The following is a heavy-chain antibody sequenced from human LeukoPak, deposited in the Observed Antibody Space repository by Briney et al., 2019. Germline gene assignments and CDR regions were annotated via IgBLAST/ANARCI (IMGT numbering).Heavy chain of an antibody. CDR1: GFTFDDYA. Sequence: HPGRSLRLSCAASGFTFDDYAMHWVRQAPGKGLEWVSGISWNSGSIGYADSVKGRFTISRDNAKNSLYLQMNSLRAEDTAVYYCARVLIVATIVYFDYWGQGTLVTVSS. CDR2: ISWNSGSI. D-gene: IGHD5-12*01. J-gene: IGHJ4*02. V-gene: IGHV3-9*01. CDR3: ARVLIVATIVYFDY.